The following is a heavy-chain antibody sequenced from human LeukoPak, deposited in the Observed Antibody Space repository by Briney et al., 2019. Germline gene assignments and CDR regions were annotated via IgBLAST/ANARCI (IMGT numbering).Heavy chain of an antibody. J-gene: IGHJ4*02. CDR2: MYHSGST. CDR3: ARVTKDPYDFWSGNRGYFDY. Sequence: SQTLSLTCTVSGGSISSGDYYWSWIRQPPGKGLEWIAYMYHSGSTYYNPSLKSRVTMSADTSKNQLSLKLSSVTAADTAVYYCARVTKDPYDFWSGNRGYFDYWGQGTLVTVSS. CDR1: GGSISSGDYY. V-gene: IGHV4-30-4*01. D-gene: IGHD3-3*01.